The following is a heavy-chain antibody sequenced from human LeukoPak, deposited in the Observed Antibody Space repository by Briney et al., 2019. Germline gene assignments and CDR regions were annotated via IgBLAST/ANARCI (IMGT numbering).Heavy chain of an antibody. CDR2: IYYSGST. D-gene: IGHD3-16*01. CDR3: ARDQSGGHAFDI. CDR1: GGSISSYY. V-gene: IGHV4-59*12. J-gene: IGHJ3*02. Sequence: SETLSLTCTVSGGSISSYYWSWIRQPPGKGLEWIGYIYYSGSTNYNPSLKSRVTISVDTSKNQFSLKLSSVTAADTAVYYCARDQSGGHAFDIWGQGTMVTVSS.